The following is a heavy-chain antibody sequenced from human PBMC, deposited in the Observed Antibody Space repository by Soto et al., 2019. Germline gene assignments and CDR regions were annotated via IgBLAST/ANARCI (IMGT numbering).Heavy chain of an antibody. Sequence: GSLRLSCAASGFTFSGHYMDWVRQAPGKGLEWVGRTRNKANSYTTEYAASVKGRFTISRDDSKNSLYLQMNSLKTEDTAVYYCAAGSSSSWPFGMDVWGQGTTVTVSS. V-gene: IGHV3-72*01. CDR2: TRNKANSYTT. J-gene: IGHJ6*02. CDR1: GFTFSGHY. CDR3: AAGSSSSWPFGMDV. D-gene: IGHD6-13*01.